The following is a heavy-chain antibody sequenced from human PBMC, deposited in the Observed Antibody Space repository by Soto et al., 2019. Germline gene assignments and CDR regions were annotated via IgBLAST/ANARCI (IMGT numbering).Heavy chain of an antibody. CDR3: ARHGFYGDYASNYFDP. Sequence: GESLKISCQASGYNFATYWIAWVRQMPGKGLEYMGIIYPGNSDARYSSSFQGQVTFSADKSISTAYLHWSSLKASDTAMYYCARHGFYGDYASNYFDPWGQGTLVTVSS. D-gene: IGHD4-17*01. CDR1: GYNFATYW. J-gene: IGHJ5*02. CDR2: IYPGNSDA. V-gene: IGHV5-51*01.